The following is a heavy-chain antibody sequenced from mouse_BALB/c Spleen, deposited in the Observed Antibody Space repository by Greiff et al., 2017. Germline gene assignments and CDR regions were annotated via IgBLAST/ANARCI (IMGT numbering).Heavy chain of an antibody. CDR2: INPYNGAT. CDR1: GYSFTGYY. Sequence: VQLQQSGPELVKPGASVKISCKASGYSFTGYYMHWVKQSHVKSLEWIGRINPYNGATSYNQNFKDKASLTVDKSSSTAYMELHSLTSEDSAVYYCANYGSFAYWGQGTLVTVSA. J-gene: IGHJ3*01. V-gene: IGHV1-31*01. D-gene: IGHD2-2*01. CDR3: ANYGSFAY.